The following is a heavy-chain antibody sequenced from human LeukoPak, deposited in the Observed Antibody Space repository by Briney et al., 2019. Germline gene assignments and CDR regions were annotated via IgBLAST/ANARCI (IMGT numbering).Heavy chain of an antibody. CDR2: IYYSGST. CDR1: GGSISSHY. Sequence: SETLSLTCTVSGGSISSHYWSWIRQPPGKELEWIGYIYYSGSTNYNPSLKSRVTISVDTSKNQFSLKLSSVTAADTAVYYCAREVGFLGSDYWGQGTLVTVSS. D-gene: IGHD2/OR15-2a*01. J-gene: IGHJ4*02. V-gene: IGHV4-59*11. CDR3: AREVGFLGSDY.